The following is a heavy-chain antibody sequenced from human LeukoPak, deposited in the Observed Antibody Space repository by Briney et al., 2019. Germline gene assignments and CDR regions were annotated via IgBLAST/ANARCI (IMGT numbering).Heavy chain of an antibody. CDR2: IYTSGGT. V-gene: IGHV4-4*07. CDR1: GGSISSYY. J-gene: IGHJ6*03. CDR3: ARDLRAYVVVVPAAREHYYYMDV. D-gene: IGHD2-2*01. Sequence: SETLSLTCTVSGGSISSYYWSWIRQPTGKGLEWIGRIYTSGGTNYNPSLKSRVTMSVDTSKNQFSLKLSSVTAADTAVYYCARDLRAYVVVVPAAREHYYYMDVWGKGTTVTVSS.